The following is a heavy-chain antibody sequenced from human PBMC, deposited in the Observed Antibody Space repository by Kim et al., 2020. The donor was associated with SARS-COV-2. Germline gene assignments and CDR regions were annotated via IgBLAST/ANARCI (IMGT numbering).Heavy chain of an antibody. V-gene: IGHV4-31*02. Sequence: TYYNPSLKSRVTISVDTSKNQFSLNLKSVTAADTAVYYCARDPGYGEIDYWGQGTLVTVSS. J-gene: IGHJ4*02. CDR3: ARDPGYGEIDY. D-gene: IGHD4-17*01. CDR2: T.